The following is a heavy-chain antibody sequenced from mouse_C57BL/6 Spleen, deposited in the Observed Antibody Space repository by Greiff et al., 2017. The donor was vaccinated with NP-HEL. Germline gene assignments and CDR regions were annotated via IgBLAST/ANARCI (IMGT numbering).Heavy chain of an antibody. Sequence: QVQLKESGPELVKPGASVKISCKASGYAFSSSWMNWVKQRPGKGLEWIGRIYPGDGDTNYNGKFKGKATLTADKSSSTAYMQLSSLTSEDSAVYFCAREENSPYYFDYWGQGTTLTVSS. J-gene: IGHJ2*01. CDR1: GYAFSSSW. CDR3: AREENSPYYFDY. D-gene: IGHD5-2*01. CDR2: IYPGDGDT. V-gene: IGHV1-82*01.